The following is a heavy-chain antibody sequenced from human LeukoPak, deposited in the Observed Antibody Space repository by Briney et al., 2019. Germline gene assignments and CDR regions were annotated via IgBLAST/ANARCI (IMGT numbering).Heavy chain of an antibody. Sequence: SGGSLRLSCAASAFTFSSMNWVRQAPGKGLEWVSGISGSGGSTYYADSVKGRFTISRDNSKNTLYLQMNILRAEDTAVYYCAGVIRPRAFDIWGQGTMVTVSS. J-gene: IGHJ3*02. D-gene: IGHD3-10*01. V-gene: IGHV3-23*01. CDR1: AFTFSS. CDR3: AGVIRPRAFDI. CDR2: ISGSGGST.